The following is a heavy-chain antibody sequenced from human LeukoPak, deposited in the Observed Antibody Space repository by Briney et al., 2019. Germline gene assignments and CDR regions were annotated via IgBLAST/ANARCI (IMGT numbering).Heavy chain of an antibody. Sequence: GGSLTLSCAASVFTFSTYVMHWVRQAPGKGLEWVAVISFDGSNKYYADSVKGRFTISRDNSKNTLYLQMNSLRADDTAVYYCVRTQGIAAYFDYWGQGTLVTVSS. J-gene: IGHJ4*02. V-gene: IGHV3-30-3*01. CDR2: ISFDGSNK. CDR1: VFTFSTYV. CDR3: VRTQGIAAYFDY. D-gene: IGHD6-13*01.